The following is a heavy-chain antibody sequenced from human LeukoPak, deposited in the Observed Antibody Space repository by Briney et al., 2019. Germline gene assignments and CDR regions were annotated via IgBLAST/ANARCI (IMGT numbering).Heavy chain of an antibody. CDR1: GYTFTGYY. CDR3: ARDNAIAYCGGDCPHRHFDY. D-gene: IGHD2-21*02. V-gene: IGHV1-2*02. CDR2: INPNSGGT. J-gene: IGHJ4*02. Sequence: GASVKVSCKASGYTFTGYYMHWVRQAPGQGLEWMGWINPNSGGTNYAQKFQGRVTMTRDTSISTAYMELSRLRSDDTAVYYCARDNAIAYCGGDCPHRHFDYWGQGTLVTVSS.